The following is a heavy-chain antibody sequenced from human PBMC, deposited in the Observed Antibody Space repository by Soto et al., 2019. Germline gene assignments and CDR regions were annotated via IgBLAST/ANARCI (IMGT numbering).Heavy chain of an antibody. CDR2: IYYSGST. CDR3: ARNFDIAATGTAFDS. V-gene: IGHV4-30-4*01. J-gene: IGHJ4*02. D-gene: IGHD6-13*01. Sequence: SETLSLTCTVSGGSISSGDYYWSWIRQPPGKGLEWIGYIYYSGSTYYNASLKSRVTISVDTSKNSFSLRLDSVTAADTAVYYCARNFDIAATGTAFDSWGRGVLVTVSS. CDR1: GGSISSGDYY.